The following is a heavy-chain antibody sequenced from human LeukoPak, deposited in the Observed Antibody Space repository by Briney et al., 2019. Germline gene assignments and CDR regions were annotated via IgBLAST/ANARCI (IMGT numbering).Heavy chain of an antibody. V-gene: IGHV1-18*01. J-gene: IGHJ4*02. CDR3: ARDPPGGSSTSLLGVPNYFDY. CDR2: ISAYNGNT. Sequence: GASVKVSCKASDYTFTNYGLSWVRQAPGQGLEWMGWISAYNGNTNYAQKLQGRVTMTTDTSTTTAYMELRSLKSDDTAVYYCARDPPGGSSTSLLGVPNYFDYWGQGTLVTVSS. CDR1: DYTFTNYG. D-gene: IGHD2-2*01.